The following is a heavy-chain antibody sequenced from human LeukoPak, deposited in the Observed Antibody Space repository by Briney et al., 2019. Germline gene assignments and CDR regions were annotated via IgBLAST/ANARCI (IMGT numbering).Heavy chain of an antibody. V-gene: IGHV4-61*02. CDR3: ARDRRGFGEVSFDY. D-gene: IGHD3-10*01. J-gene: IGHJ4*02. CDR1: GGSISSGSYY. Sequence: PSETLSLTCTVSGGSISSGSYYWSWIRQPAGKGLEWIGRIYTSGSTNYDPSLKSRVTISVDTSKNQFSLKLSSVTAADTAVYYCARDRRGFGEVSFDYWGQGALVTVSS. CDR2: IYTSGST.